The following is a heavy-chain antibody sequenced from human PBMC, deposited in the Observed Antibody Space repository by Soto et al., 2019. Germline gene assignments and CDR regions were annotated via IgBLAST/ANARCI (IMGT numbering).Heavy chain of an antibody. Sequence: PGGSLRLSCAASGFTFSSYGFHWVRQAPGKGLEWVAVIWYDGSTKYYADSVKGRFTISRDNSKNALYLQMDNLRAEDTAVYYCARDGSGGDWRFFDYWGQGTLVTVSS. J-gene: IGHJ4*02. CDR2: IWYDGSTK. CDR3: ARDGSGGDWRFFDY. CDR1: GFTFSSYG. V-gene: IGHV3-33*01. D-gene: IGHD2-21*02.